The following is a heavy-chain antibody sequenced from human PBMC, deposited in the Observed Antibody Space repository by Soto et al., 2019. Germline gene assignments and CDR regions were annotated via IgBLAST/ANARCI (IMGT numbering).Heavy chain of an antibody. Sequence: QVQLVESGGGVFQPGRSLRLSCAASGFTFSSYGMHWVRQAPGKGLEWVAVIWYDGSNKYYAESVKGRFTISRDNSKNTLYLQMNSLRAEDTGVYYCARAAGTAAPGTNYWGQGTLVTVSS. CDR3: ARAAGTAAPGTNY. CDR1: GFTFSSYG. CDR2: IWYDGSNK. D-gene: IGHD6-13*01. J-gene: IGHJ4*02. V-gene: IGHV3-33*01.